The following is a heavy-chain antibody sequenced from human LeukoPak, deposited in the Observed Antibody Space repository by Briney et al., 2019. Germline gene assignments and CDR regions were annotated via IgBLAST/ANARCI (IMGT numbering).Heavy chain of an antibody. D-gene: IGHD3-22*01. V-gene: IGHV4-61*08. CDR1: GGSISSGGYY. CDR3: ARGGNYYDSSPLDY. J-gene: IGHJ4*02. Sequence: PSQTLSLTCTVSGGSISSGGYYWSWIRQPPGKGLEWIGYIYYSGSTNYNPSLKSRVTISVDTSKNQFSLKLSSVTAADTAVYYCARGGNYYDSSPLDYWGQGTLVTVSS. CDR2: IYYSGST.